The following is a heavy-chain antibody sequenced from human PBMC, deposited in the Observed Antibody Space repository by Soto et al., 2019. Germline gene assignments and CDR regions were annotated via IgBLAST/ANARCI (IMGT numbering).Heavy chain of an antibody. Sequence: GGSLKLSCAASGFTFSNALLSWVRQDPGKGLEWVSIIYSGGSTYYADSVKGRFTISRDNSKNTLYLQMNSLRAEDTAVYYCAKALGRYSYGPFDYWVQGTLVTVSS. CDR3: AKALGRYSYGPFDY. CDR1: GFTFSNAL. V-gene: IGHV3-53*01. J-gene: IGHJ4*02. D-gene: IGHD5-18*01. CDR2: IYSGGST.